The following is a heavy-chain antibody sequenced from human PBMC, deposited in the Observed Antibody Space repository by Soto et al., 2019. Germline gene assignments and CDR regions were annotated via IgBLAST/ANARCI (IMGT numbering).Heavy chain of an antibody. J-gene: IGHJ4*02. V-gene: IGHV3-30*18. D-gene: IGHD5-18*01. CDR2: ISYDGSNK. CDR3: AKDRGYSYRAGFDY. CDR1: GFTFSSYG. Sequence: PVGSLRLSCAASGFTFSSYGMHWVRQAPGKGLEWVAVISYDGSNKYYADSVKGRFTISRDNSKNTLYLQMNSLRAEDTAVYYCAKDRGYSYRAGFDYWGQGTLVTVSS.